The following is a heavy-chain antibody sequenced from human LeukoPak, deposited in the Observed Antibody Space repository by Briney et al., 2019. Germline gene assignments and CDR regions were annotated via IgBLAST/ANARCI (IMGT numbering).Heavy chain of an antibody. CDR2: IIPIFGTA. V-gene: IGHV1-69*13. CDR1: GYTFTSYG. J-gene: IGHJ6*02. D-gene: IGHD6-19*01. CDR3: ARESGWYENYGMDV. Sequence: ASVKVSCKASGYTFTSYGISWVRQAPGQGLEWMGGIIPIFGTANYAQKFQGRVTITADESTSTAYMELSSLRSEDTAVYYCARESGWYENYGMDVWGQGTTVTVSS.